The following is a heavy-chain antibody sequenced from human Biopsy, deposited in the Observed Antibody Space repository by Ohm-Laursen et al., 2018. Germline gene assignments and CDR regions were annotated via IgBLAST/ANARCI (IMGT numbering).Heavy chain of an antibody. CDR3: ARDLAVAGPGVYYFDH. CDR2: IYSAGSP. CDR1: GLSVSSSY. V-gene: IGHV3-66*01. J-gene: IGHJ4*02. D-gene: IGHD6-19*01. Sequence: SLRLSCTATGLSVSSSYISWVRQAPGKGLEWVSGIYSAGSPHYADSVRGRFTISRDNSKGMAFLQMNSLRAEDTAVYYCARDLAVAGPGVYYFDHWGQGTPVTVSS.